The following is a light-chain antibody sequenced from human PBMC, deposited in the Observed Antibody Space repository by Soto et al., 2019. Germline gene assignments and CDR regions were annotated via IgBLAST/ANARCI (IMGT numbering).Light chain of an antibody. CDR1: QSVSTF. CDR3: QQRFDWPLT. J-gene: IGKJ4*01. V-gene: IGKV3-11*01. Sequence: EIVLTQSPATLSLSPGERATLSCRASQSVSTFFAWYQQKRGQAPRLLIYDASKRATGIPARFSGSGSGTDFTLTISSLEPEDFAVYYCQQRFDWPLTFGGGTTVEIK. CDR2: DAS.